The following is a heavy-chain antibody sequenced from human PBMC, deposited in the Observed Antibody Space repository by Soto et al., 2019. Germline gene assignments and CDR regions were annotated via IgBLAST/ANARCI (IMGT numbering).Heavy chain of an antibody. V-gene: IGHV4-61*01. Sequence: SETLSLTCTVSGGSVSSGSYYWSWIRQPPGKGLEWIGYIYYSGSTNYNPSLKSRVTISVDTSKNQFSLKLSSVTAADTAVYYCARDLKGPLDYWGQGTLVTVSS. CDR1: GGSVSSGSYY. J-gene: IGHJ4*02. CDR2: IYYSGST. CDR3: ARDLKGPLDY.